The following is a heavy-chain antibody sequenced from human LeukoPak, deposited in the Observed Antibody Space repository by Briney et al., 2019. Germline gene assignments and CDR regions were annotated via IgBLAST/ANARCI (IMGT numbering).Heavy chain of an antibody. CDR3: ARHDDPNWFDS. CDR1: VGSFSGYY. CDR2: INHGGAT. D-gene: IGHD3-3*01. V-gene: IGHV4-34*01. Sequence: SETLSLTCAVYVGSFSGYYWSWVRQAPGKGLEWVGEINHGGATNYNPSLKSRVTVYVDTSNNEFSLRLSSVTAADTALYFCARHDDPNWFDSWGQGTLVTVSS. J-gene: IGHJ5*01.